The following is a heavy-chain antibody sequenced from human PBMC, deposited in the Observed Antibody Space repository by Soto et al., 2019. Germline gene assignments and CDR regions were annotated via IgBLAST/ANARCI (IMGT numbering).Heavy chain of an antibody. V-gene: IGHV1-8*01. Sequence: QVQLVQSGAEVKKPGASVKVSCKASGYTFTSYDINWVRQATGQGLEWMGWMNPNSGNTGYAQKFQGRVTMTRNTSISTAYMELSSLRSEDTAVYYCARGITKYYDILTGYLKYYYYYMDVWGKGTTVTVSS. D-gene: IGHD3-9*01. CDR3: ARGITKYYDILTGYLKYYYYYMDV. J-gene: IGHJ6*03. CDR2: MNPNSGNT. CDR1: GYTFTSYD.